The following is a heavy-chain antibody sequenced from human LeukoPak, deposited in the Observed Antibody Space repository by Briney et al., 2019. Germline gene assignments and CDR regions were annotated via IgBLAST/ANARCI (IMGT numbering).Heavy chain of an antibody. V-gene: IGHV3-33*01. CDR1: GFTFSNYG. CDR2: IWYDGSNK. D-gene: IGHD3-10*01. CDR3: ARDEYYYGSGYYFDY. J-gene: IGHJ4*02. Sequence: PGRSLRLSCAASGFTFSNYGMHWVRQAPGKGLEWVALIWYDGSNKFYADSVKGRFTISRDNSKNTLYLQMNSLRAEDTAVYYCARDEYYYGSGYYFDYWGQGTLVTVSS.